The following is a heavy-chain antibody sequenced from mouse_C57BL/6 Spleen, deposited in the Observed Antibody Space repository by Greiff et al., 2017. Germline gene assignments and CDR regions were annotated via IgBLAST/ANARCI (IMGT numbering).Heavy chain of an antibody. CDR3: ARDLGRFAY. Sequence: EVQLQQSGPELVKPGASVKISCKASGYTFTDYYMNWVKQSHGKSLEWIGDINPNNGGTSYNQKFKGKATLTVDKSSSTAYMELRSLTSEDSAVYYCARDLGRFAYWGQGTLVTVSA. CDR2: INPNNGGT. J-gene: IGHJ3*01. D-gene: IGHD4-1*01. CDR1: GYTFTDYY. V-gene: IGHV1-26*01.